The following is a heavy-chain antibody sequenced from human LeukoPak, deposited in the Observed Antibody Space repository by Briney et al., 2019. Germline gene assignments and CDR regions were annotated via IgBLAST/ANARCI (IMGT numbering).Heavy chain of an antibody. CDR3: ARHSTIRKNLDY. Sequence: SETLSLTCTVSGYSIGSGYYWGWIRQPPGKGLEWIGSIYHSGSTYYNPSLKSRVTISVDTSKNQFSLKLSSVTAADTAVYYCARHSTIRKNLDYWGQGTLVTVSS. D-gene: IGHD1-14*01. J-gene: IGHJ4*02. CDR2: IYHSGST. V-gene: IGHV4-38-2*02. CDR1: GYSIGSGYY.